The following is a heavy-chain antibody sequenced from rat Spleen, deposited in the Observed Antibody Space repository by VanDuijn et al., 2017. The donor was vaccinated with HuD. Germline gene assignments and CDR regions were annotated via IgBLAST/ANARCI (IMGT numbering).Heavy chain of an antibody. CDR1: GFTFSSSW. Sequence: EVQLVESGGGLVQPGSPLKLSCAASGFTFSSSWLNWIRQAPGKGLEWVASITNTGGSTHYPDSVKGRFSISRDNAKSTLYLQMNSLRSEDTATYYCTMGIDYWGQGVMVTVSS. D-gene: IGHD1-7*01. V-gene: IGHV5-31*01. CDR3: TMGIDY. J-gene: IGHJ2*01. CDR2: ITNTGGST.